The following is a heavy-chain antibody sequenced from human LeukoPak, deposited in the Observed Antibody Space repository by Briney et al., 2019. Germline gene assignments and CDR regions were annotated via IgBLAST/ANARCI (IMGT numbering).Heavy chain of an antibody. J-gene: IGHJ4*02. V-gene: IGHV1-24*01. CDR3: ATETPPSGTYSVHFDS. Sequence: ASVKVSCKVSGYSLSQLSIHWVRQAPGKGLEWMGGFDFEDGETLYAQKFRGRLTVTEDTSTDASYMELSSLAYDDTAVYYCATETPPSGTYSVHFDSWGQGTLVTVSS. CDR2: FDFEDGET. CDR1: GYSLSQLS. D-gene: IGHD1-26*01.